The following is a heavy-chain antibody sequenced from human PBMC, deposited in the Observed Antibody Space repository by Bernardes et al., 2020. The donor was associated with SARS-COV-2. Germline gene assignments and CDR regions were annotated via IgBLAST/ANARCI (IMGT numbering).Heavy chain of an antibody. CDR1: GFTFTSYG. V-gene: IGHV3-30*18. CDR3: AKAIDRSGYYLDY. Sequence: GGSLRLSCAASGFTFTSYGMHWVRQAPGKGLEWLAIVANTGRDILYADSVKGRFTISRDNSKNMVFLQMNSLTADDTAMYFCAKAIDRSGYYLDYWGQGTLVTVSS. D-gene: IGHD5-12*01. CDR2: VANTGRDI. J-gene: IGHJ4*02.